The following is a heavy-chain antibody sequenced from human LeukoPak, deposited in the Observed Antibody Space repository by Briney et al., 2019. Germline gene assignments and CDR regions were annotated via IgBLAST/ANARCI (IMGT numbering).Heavy chain of an antibody. D-gene: IGHD3-10*01. CDR2: INPSGGST. J-gene: IGHJ5*02. CDR3: ARGLITMVRGVITDASYNWFDP. Sequence: ASVKVSCKASGYTFTGYYMHWVRQAPGQGLEWMGIINPSGGSTSYAQKFQGRVTMTRDMSTSTVYMELSSLRSEDTAVYYCARGLITMVRGVITDASYNWFDPWGQGTLVTVSS. V-gene: IGHV1-46*01. CDR1: GYTFTGYY.